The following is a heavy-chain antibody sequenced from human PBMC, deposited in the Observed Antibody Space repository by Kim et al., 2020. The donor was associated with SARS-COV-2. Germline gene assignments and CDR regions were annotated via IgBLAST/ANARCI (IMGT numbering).Heavy chain of an antibody. J-gene: IGHJ6*02. CDR3: ARNWKNSGDMDV. V-gene: IGHV5-10-1*01. CDR1: GYSFTSYW. Sequence: GESLKISCKGSGYSFTSYWISWVRQMPGKGLEWVGRIDPSDSYTNYSPSFQGHVTISADKSISTAYLQWSSLKASDTAMYYCARNWKNSGDMDVWGQGTTVTVSS. CDR2: IDPSDSYT. D-gene: IGHD1-1*01.